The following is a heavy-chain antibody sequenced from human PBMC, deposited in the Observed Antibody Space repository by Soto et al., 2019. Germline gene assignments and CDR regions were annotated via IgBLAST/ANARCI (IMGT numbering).Heavy chain of an antibody. Sequence: QVQLVQSGAEVKKPGASVKVSCKASGYTFTSYAMHWVRQAPGQRLEWMGWINAGNGNTKYSQKFQGRVTITRDTSASTAYMELSSLRSEDTAVHYCARHHYYDSSGFPFEPWGQGTLVTVSS. CDR1: GYTFTSYA. CDR2: INAGNGNT. J-gene: IGHJ5*02. D-gene: IGHD3-22*01. CDR3: ARHHYYDSSGFPFEP. V-gene: IGHV1-3*01.